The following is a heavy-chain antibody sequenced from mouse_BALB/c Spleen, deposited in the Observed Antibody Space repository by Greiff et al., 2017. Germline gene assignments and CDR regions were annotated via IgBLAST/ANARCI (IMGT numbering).Heavy chain of an antibody. J-gene: IGHJ1*01. V-gene: IGHV5-6-5*01. CDR1: GFTFSSYA. CDR2: ISSGGSI. D-gene: IGHD1-1*01. CDR3: ARGDYGSSSFDV. Sequence: EVKLVESGGGLVKPGGSLKLSCAASGFTFSSYAMSWVRQNPEKRLEWVASISSGGSIYYPDSVKGRFTISRDNARNILYLQMSSLRSEDTAMYYCARGDYGSSSFDVWRAGTTVPVSS.